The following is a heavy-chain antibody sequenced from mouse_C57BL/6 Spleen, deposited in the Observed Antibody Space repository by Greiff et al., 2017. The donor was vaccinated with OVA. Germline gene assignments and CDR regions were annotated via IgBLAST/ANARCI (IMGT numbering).Heavy chain of an antibody. Sequence: QVQLQQSGPELVKPGASVKISCKASGYAFSSSWMNWVKQRPGKGLEWIGRIYPGDGDTNYNGKFKGKATLTADKSSSTAYMQLSSLTSEDSAVYFCAREVYDYDKGYYAMDYWGQGTSVTVSS. CDR3: AREVYDYDKGYYAMDY. D-gene: IGHD2-4*01. CDR2: IYPGDGDT. J-gene: IGHJ4*01. CDR1: GYAFSSSW. V-gene: IGHV1-82*01.